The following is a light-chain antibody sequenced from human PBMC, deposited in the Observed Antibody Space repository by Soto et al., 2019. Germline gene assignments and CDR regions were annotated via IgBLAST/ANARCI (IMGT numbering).Light chain of an antibody. V-gene: IGLV8-61*01. CDR3: VLYVGSGVL. CDR2: NTN. CDR1: SGSVSTTFH. J-gene: IGLJ2*01. Sequence: QAVVTQEPSFSVSPGGTVTLTCGLSSGSVSTTFHPSWYQQTPGQAPRTLIYNTNTRSSGVPDRFSGSILGNKAALTITGAQADDESDYYCVLYVGSGVLFGGGTKLTVL.